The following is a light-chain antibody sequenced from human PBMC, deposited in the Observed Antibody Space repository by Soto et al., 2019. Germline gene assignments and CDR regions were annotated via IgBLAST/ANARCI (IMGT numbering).Light chain of an antibody. CDR1: SSDVGSYNY. J-gene: IGLJ1*01. CDR2: EVS. CDR3: SSYTSSRGGV. Sequence: QSALTQPASVSGSPGQSITISCTGTSSDVGSYNYVSWYQQHPGKAPKLMIHEVSNRPSGVSNRFSGSKSGNTASLTISGLQADDEADYYCSSYTSSRGGVFGTGTKLTVL. V-gene: IGLV2-14*01.